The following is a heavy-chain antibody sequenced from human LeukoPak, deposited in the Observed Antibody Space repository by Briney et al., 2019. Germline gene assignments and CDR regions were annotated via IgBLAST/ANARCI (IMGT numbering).Heavy chain of an antibody. Sequence: GGSLRLSCAASGFTFRDYHMSWVRQAPGKGLEWVSYISSSSDYTNYADSVKGRFTIARDNAKKSLYLQMDSLRAEDTAVYYCGGPSCLRWGYCSSISWRQGTLVTVSS. CDR1: GFTFRDYH. D-gene: IGHD3-16*01. V-gene: IGHV3-11*03. CDR2: ISSSSDYT. J-gene: IGHJ5*02. CDR3: GGPSCLRWGYCSSIS.